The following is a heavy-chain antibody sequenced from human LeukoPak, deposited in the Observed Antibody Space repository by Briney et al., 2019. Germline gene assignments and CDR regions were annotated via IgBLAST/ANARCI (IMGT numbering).Heavy chain of an antibody. Sequence: GGTLRLSCAASGFTFSSHGMSWVRQAPGKGLEWVSTISGSGDNTYYADSVRGRFTISRDNAKNTLYLQMNSLRAEDTAVYYCARVTYGSGTYGAFDYWGQGTLVTVSS. V-gene: IGHV3-23*01. CDR2: ISGSGDNT. J-gene: IGHJ4*02. CDR3: ARVTYGSGTYGAFDY. D-gene: IGHD3-10*01. CDR1: GFTFSSHG.